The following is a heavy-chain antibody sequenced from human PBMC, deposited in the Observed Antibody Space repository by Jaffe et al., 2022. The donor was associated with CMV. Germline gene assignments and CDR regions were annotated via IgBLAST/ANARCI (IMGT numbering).Heavy chain of an antibody. CDR2: ITGSGVST. V-gene: IGHV3-23*01. CDR1: GFNFNAYG. D-gene: IGHD3-3*01. J-gene: IGHJ4*02. Sequence: EAQLLESGGGLVQPGGSLRLSCAASGFNFNAYGMTWVRQAPGKGLEWVAGITGSGVSTYYADSVRGRCTISRDNSNNALYLHMNDLRAEDSAIYYCARVRGQGGFVWNGYYVDDCWGQGTLVTVSS. CDR3: ARVRGQGGFVWNGYYVDDC.